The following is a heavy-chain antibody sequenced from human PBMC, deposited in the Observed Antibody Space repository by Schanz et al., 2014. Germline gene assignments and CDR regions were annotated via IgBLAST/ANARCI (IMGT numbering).Heavy chain of an antibody. D-gene: IGHD4-17*01. V-gene: IGHV3-53*01. CDR2: MYINSGST. J-gene: IGHJ3*02. CDR1: GFTVNTNY. CDR3: AKDPQKDYGGKPQALDI. Sequence: EVQLVESGGGLIQPGGSLRLSCAVSGFTVNTNYMSWVRQAPGKGLEWISSMYINSGSTQYADSVKGRFTISRDNSKNTLYLQMNSLRAEDTALYYCAKDPQKDYGGKPQALDIWGQGTMVTVSS.